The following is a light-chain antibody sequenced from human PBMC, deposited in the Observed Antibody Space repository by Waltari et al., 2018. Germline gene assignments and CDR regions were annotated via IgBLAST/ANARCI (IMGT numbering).Light chain of an antibody. CDR2: EVN. Sequence: QSALPQPPSASGSPGQSVTISCTGTSTDIGRYGYVSWYRQYPGRAPKLMIYEVNKRPSGVPDRFSGSKSGDTASLTVSGLQAEDEADYYCAAYAGANTLFGTGTEVTVL. V-gene: IGLV2-8*01. J-gene: IGLJ1*01. CDR3: AAYAGANTL. CDR1: STDIGRYGY.